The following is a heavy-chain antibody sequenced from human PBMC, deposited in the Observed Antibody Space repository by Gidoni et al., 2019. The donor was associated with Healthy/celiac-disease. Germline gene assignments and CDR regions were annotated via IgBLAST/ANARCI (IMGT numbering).Heavy chain of an antibody. V-gene: IGHV1-69*06. CDR1: GGTFSSYA. CDR2: IIPIFGTA. Sequence: QVQLVQSGAEVKKPGSSVKVSCKASGGTFSSYAISWVRQAPGQGLEWMGGIIPIFGTANYAQKFQGRVTITADKSTSTAYMELSSLRSEDTAVYYCASNTVTTGAGDYYYGMDVWGQGTTVTVSS. D-gene: IGHD4-17*01. CDR3: ASNTVTTGAGDYYYGMDV. J-gene: IGHJ6*02.